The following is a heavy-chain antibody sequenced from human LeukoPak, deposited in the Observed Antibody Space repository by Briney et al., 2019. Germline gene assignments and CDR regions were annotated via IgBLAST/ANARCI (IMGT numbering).Heavy chain of an antibody. V-gene: IGHV4-39*02. J-gene: IGHJ5*02. CDR1: GGSISSSGYF. CDR3: AREGLPGLCTSTSCYAVFDP. CDR2: LSFGGST. Sequence: KPSETLSLTCAVSGGSISSSGYFWGWIRQSPGNGLEWLGCLSFGGSTYYNPSLKSRVTISGDTAKNHVSLKFISVSAADTAVYYCAREGLPGLCTSTSCYAVFDPWGQGTLVTVSS. D-gene: IGHD2-2*01.